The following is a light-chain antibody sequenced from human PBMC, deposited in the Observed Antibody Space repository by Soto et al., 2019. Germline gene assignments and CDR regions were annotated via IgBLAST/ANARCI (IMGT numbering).Light chain of an antibody. CDR3: QQASSFPL. V-gene: IGKV1-12*01. Sequence: DVQMTQSPSSVSASVGDRVTITCRASQDIKNWLAWYQQKPGKAPRLLIYAASSLQSGVPSRFSGSGSGTDFTLTINNLQPEDFATYYCQQASSFPLFGGGTNVEIK. CDR2: AAS. J-gene: IGKJ4*01. CDR1: QDIKNW.